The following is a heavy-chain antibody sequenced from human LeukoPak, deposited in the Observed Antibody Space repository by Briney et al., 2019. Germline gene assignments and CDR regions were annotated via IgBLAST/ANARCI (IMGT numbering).Heavy chain of an antibody. CDR1: GFTFSSYE. CDR3: GSGSYFLPNY. V-gene: IGHV3-48*03. J-gene: IGHJ4*02. Sequence: PGGSLRLSCAASGFTFSSYEMNWVRQAPGKGLEWVSYISSSGSTIYYADSVKGRFTISRDNAKNSLYLQMNSLRAEDTAVYYCGSGSYFLPNYWDQGTLVTVSS. CDR2: ISSSGSTI. D-gene: IGHD3-10*01.